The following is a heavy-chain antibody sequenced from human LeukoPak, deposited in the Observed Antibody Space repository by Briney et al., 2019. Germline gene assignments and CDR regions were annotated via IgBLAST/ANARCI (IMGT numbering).Heavy chain of an antibody. CDR3: AREYDSSGYYYAN. Sequence: PGGSLRPSCAASGFTFSSYWMSWVRQAPGKGLEWVANIKQDGSEKYYVDSVKGRFTISRDNAKNSLYLQMNSLRAEDTAVYYCAREYDSSGYYYANWGQGTLVTVSS. CDR2: IKQDGSEK. CDR1: GFTFSSYW. D-gene: IGHD3-22*01. J-gene: IGHJ4*02. V-gene: IGHV3-7*01.